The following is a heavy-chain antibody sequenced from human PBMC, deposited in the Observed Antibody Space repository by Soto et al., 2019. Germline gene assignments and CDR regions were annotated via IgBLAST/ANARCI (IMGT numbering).Heavy chain of an antibody. Sequence: QVQLVQAGAEVKKPGSSVKVSCKTSGDIFSGYSISWVRQAPGQGIEWMGGIIPIFGTTNYAQRFHGRVTITADKSTSTVYMELYSLKSEDTAVYYCARALGNGYDPGDYWGQGTLVTVSS. D-gene: IGHD5-18*01. CDR3: ARALGNGYDPGDY. CDR1: GDIFSGYS. V-gene: IGHV1-69*14. CDR2: IIPIFGTT. J-gene: IGHJ4*02.